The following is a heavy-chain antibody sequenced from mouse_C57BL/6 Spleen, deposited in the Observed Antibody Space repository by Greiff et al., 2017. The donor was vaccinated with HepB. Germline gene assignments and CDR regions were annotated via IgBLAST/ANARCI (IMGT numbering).Heavy chain of an antibody. CDR2: IYPGSGNT. J-gene: IGHJ3*01. D-gene: IGHD4-1*01. CDR3: ARDGLTGTRGFAY. V-gene: IGHV1-76*01. Sequence: VQLQQSGAELVRPGASVKLSCKASGYTFTDYYINWVKQRPGQGLEWIARIYPGSGNTYYNEKFKGKATLTAEKSSSTAYMQLSSLTSEDSAVYFCARDGLTGTRGFAYWGQGTLVTVSA. CDR1: GYTFTDYY.